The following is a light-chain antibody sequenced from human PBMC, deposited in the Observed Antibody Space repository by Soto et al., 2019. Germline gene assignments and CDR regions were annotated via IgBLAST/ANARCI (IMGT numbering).Light chain of an antibody. CDR3: PHYGSLPRT. Sequence: IVLTQSPGTLSLSPGARATLSCRASQSVSSSYLGWYQQKPGQAPRLLIYGGSSRATGIPDRFSGSGSVTDFTLTISRLEPEDFAVYYCPHYGSLPRTFGQGTKLEIK. CDR2: GGS. J-gene: IGKJ2*01. CDR1: QSVSSSY. V-gene: IGKV3-20*01.